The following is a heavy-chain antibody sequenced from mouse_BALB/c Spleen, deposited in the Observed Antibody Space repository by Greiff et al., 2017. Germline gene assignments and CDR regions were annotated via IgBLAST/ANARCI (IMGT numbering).Heavy chain of an antibody. V-gene: IGHV2-9*02. CDR2: IWAGGST. CDR1: GFSLTSYG. CDR3: ATYGNLAY. J-gene: IGHJ3*01. D-gene: IGHD2-1*01. Sequence: VQLKQSGPGLVAPSQSLSITCTVSGFSLTSYGVHWVRQPPGKGLEWLGVIWAGGSTNYNSALMSRMSISKDNSKSQVFLKMNSLQTDDTAMYYCATYGNLAYWGQGTLVTVSA.